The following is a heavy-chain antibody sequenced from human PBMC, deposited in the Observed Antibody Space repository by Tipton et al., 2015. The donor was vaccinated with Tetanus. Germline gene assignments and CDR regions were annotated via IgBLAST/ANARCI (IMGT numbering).Heavy chain of an antibody. CDR3: ATDSSSWSRGWFDP. J-gene: IGHJ5*02. CDR2: ISWNSGSI. D-gene: IGHD6-13*01. CDR1: GFTFDDYA. V-gene: IGHV3-9*01. Sequence: SLRLSCAASGFTFDDYAMHWVRQAPGKGLEWVSGISWNSGSIGYADSVKGRFTISRDNAKNSLYLQMNSLRAEDTALYYCATDSSSWSRGWFDPWGQGTLVTVSS.